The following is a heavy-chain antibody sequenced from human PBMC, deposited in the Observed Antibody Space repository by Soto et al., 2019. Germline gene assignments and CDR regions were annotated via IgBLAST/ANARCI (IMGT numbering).Heavy chain of an antibody. CDR3: AKDPRSTYYYGSGPDY. D-gene: IGHD3-10*01. CDR1: GFTFSTYA. Sequence: EVQLMESGGGLVQPGGSLRLSCAASGFTFSTYAMSWVRQAPGKGLEWVSGVSGSGGSTYYADSVKCRFTSSRDNSKNTVYLELNSLRAEDAAVYYCAKDPRSTYYYGSGPDYWGQGTLVTVSS. J-gene: IGHJ4*02. CDR2: VSGSGGST. V-gene: IGHV3-23*01.